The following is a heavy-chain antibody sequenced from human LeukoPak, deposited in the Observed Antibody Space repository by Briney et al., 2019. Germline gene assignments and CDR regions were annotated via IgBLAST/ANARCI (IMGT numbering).Heavy chain of an antibody. Sequence: GGSLRLSCAASGFTFSGYEMNWVRQAPGKGLEWVSYISSSGSTIYYADSVKGRFTISRDNAKNSLYLQMNSLRAEDTAVYYCARDHRDSSGWYHYYYYMDVWGKGTTVTISS. CDR1: GFTFSGYE. V-gene: IGHV3-48*03. D-gene: IGHD6-19*01. CDR2: ISSSGSTI. J-gene: IGHJ6*03. CDR3: ARDHRDSSGWYHYYYYMDV.